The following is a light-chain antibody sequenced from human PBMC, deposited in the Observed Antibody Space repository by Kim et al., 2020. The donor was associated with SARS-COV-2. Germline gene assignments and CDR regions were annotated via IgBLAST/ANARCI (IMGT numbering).Light chain of an antibody. CDR1: KLGDKY. CDR3: QAWDSSTVV. V-gene: IGLV3-1*01. J-gene: IGLJ2*01. Sequence: SYELTQPPSVSVSPGQTASINCSGDKLGDKYACWYQHKPGQSPVLVIYQDTKRPSGIPERFSGSNSGNTATLTISGTQAMDEADYYCQAWDSSTVVFGGG. CDR2: QDT.